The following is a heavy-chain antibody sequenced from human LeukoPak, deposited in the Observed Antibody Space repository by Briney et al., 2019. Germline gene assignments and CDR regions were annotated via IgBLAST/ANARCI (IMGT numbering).Heavy chain of an antibody. J-gene: IGHJ3*02. D-gene: IGHD2-15*01. CDR1: GFTFSSYA. V-gene: IGHV3-30-3*01. Sequence: GRSLRLSCAASGFTFSSYAMHWVRQAPGKGLEWVAVISYDGSNKYYADSVKGRFTISRDNSKNTLYLQMNSLRAEDTAVYYCAGDWGYCSGGSCYPDAFDIWGQGTMVTVSS. CDR3: AGDWGYCSGGSCYPDAFDI. CDR2: ISYDGSNK.